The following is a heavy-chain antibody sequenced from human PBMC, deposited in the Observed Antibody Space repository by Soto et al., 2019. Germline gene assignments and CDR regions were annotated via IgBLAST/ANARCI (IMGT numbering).Heavy chain of an antibody. Sequence: EVQLVESGGGSVQPGGSLRLSCAASGFSLSSYWMHWVRQVPGKGLVWVSRIQSDGSSTNYADSVKGRFTISKDNAKNTLYLQMDSLRVEDTAVYYCAREEAVAGTTFDYWGQGTLVTVSS. D-gene: IGHD6-19*01. CDR1: GFSLSSYW. J-gene: IGHJ4*02. CDR2: IQSDGSST. CDR3: AREEAVAGTTFDY. V-gene: IGHV3-74*01.